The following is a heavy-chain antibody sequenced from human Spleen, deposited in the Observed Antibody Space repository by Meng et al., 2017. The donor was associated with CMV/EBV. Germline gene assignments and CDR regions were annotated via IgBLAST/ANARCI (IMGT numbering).Heavy chain of an antibody. CDR2: ISGGGGNT. J-gene: IGHJ4*02. CDR1: FRAYA. V-gene: IGHV3-23*01. Sequence: FRAYAMTWVRQAPGKGLEWVSAISGGGGNTYYADSVKGRFTISRGTSKNTLYLQMNSLRAEDTAVYYCAKDRSIYGSGKYFDYWGQGTLVTVSS. D-gene: IGHD3-10*01. CDR3: AKDRSIYGSGKYFDY.